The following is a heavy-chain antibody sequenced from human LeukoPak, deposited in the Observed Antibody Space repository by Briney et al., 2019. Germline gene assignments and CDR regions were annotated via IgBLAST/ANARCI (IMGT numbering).Heavy chain of an antibody. CDR1: GGTFSSYA. Sequence: ASVKVSCKASGGTFSSYAISWVRQAPGQGLEWMGGIIPIFGTANYAQKFQGRVTITADESTSTAYMELSSLRSEDTAVYYCAREAVAGSSNFDYWGQGTLVTVSS. CDR2: IIPIFGTA. V-gene: IGHV1-69*13. CDR3: AREAVAGSSNFDY. J-gene: IGHJ4*02. D-gene: IGHD6-19*01.